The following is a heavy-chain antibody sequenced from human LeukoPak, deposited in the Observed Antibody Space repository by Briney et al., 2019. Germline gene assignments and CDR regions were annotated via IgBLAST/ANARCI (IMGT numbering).Heavy chain of an antibody. J-gene: IGHJ6*04. CDR2: ISYDGSNK. CDR3: AKDPPGHYYYYGMDV. CDR1: GFTFGSYG. V-gene: IGHV3-30*18. Sequence: GGSLRLSCAASGFTFGSYGMHWVRQAPGKGLEWVAVISYDGSNKYYADSVKGRFTISRDNSKNTLYLQMNSLRAEDTAVYYCAKDPPGHYYYYGMDVWGKGTTVTVSS.